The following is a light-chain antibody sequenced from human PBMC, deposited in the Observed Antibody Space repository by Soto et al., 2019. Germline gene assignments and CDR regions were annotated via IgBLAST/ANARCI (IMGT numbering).Light chain of an antibody. CDR3: GTWDSSLSTYV. J-gene: IGLJ1*01. CDR2: DNN. V-gene: IGLV1-51*01. Sequence: QSVLTQPPSVSAAPGQKVTISCSGSSSNFGNNDVSWYQQLPGTAPKLLIYDNNKRPSGIPDRFSGSKSGTSATLGITGLXTGDEADYYCGTWDSSLSTYVFGTGTKVTLL. CDR1: SSNFGNND.